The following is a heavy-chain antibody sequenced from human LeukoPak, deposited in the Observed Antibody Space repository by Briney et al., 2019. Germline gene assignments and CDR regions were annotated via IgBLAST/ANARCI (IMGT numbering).Heavy chain of an antibody. V-gene: IGHV3-11*04. Sequence: GGSLRLSCAASVFTLSDYYMSWIRQAPGKGMEWVSYISSSGSTIYYADSVKGLFTISRDNAQNSRYLQMNSLSAEDPAVYFCAREYSGSYYYWGQGTLVTVSS. D-gene: IGHD1-26*01. CDR2: ISSSGSTI. J-gene: IGHJ4*02. CDR3: AREYSGSYYY. CDR1: VFTLSDYY.